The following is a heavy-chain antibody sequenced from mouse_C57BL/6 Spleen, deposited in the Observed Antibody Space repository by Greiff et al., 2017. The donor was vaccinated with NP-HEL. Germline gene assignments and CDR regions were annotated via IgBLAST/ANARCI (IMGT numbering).Heavy chain of an antibody. J-gene: IGHJ2*01. CDR1: GYAFSSSW. CDR3: ARSLYYGSSSYYFDY. CDR2: IYPGDGDT. Sequence: QVQLQQSGPELVKPGASVKISCKASGYAFSSSWMNWVKQRPGKGLEWIGRIYPGDGDTNYNGKFKGKATLTADKYSSTAYMQLSSLTSEDSAVYFCARSLYYGSSSYYFDYWGQGTTLTVSS. V-gene: IGHV1-82*01. D-gene: IGHD1-1*01.